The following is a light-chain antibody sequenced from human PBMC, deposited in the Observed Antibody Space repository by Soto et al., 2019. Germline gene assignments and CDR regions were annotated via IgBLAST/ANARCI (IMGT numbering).Light chain of an antibody. CDR2: AAS. Sequence: DIQMTQSPSSLSASVGDRVTITCRASQTISSSLNWYQHKPGKAPDLLIYAASNLQSGVPSRFSGSGSGSDFTLTISSLQPEDFATYYCQQSYSSPQMYTFGQGTRLEIK. J-gene: IGKJ2*01. CDR3: QQSYSSPQMYT. CDR1: QTISSS. V-gene: IGKV1-39*01.